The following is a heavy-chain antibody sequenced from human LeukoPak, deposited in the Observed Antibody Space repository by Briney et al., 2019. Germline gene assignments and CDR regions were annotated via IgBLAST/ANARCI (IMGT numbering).Heavy chain of an antibody. V-gene: IGHV3-23*01. CDR1: GFTFSSYA. CDR2: ISGSGGST. Sequence: GGSLRLSCAASGFTFSSYAMSWVRQAPGKGLEWVSAISGSGGSTYYADSVKGRFSISRDNSKNTLYLQMNSLRVEDTAVYYCAKDRYGSSSPYYFDYWGQGTLVTVSS. D-gene: IGHD6-6*01. J-gene: IGHJ4*02. CDR3: AKDRYGSSSPYYFDY.